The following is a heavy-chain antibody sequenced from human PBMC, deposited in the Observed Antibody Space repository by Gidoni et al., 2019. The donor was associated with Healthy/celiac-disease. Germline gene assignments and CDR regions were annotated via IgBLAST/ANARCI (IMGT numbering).Heavy chain of an antibody. J-gene: IGHJ6*02. CDR3: ARSRSAYYGMDV. D-gene: IGHD6-25*01. Sequence: QVQLQESGPGLVKPSQTLSLTCTVPGGSISSGSSYWSWIRQPAGKGLEWIGRIYTSGSTNYNPSLKSRVTMSVDTSKNQFSLKLSSVTAADTAVYYCARSRSAYYGMDVWGQGTTVTVSS. V-gene: IGHV4-61*02. CDR2: IYTSGST. CDR1: GGSISSGSSY.